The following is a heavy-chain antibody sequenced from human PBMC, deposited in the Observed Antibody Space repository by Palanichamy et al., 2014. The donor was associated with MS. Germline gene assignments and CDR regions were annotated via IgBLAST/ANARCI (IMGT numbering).Heavy chain of an antibody. Sequence: EVQLVESGGGLVQPGGSLRLSCTASGFTFSNYWMSWVRQAPGKGLEGVANIKDDGTEQYYVDSVKGRFIISRDNAKNSLYLQMNSLRAEDTAIYYCAKSGDFWTGHRGWFDPWGQGTLVTVSS. V-gene: IGHV3-7*03. D-gene: IGHD3/OR15-3a*01. CDR3: AKSGDFWTGHRGWFDP. CDR1: GFTFSNYW. J-gene: IGHJ5*02. CDR2: IKDDGTEQ.